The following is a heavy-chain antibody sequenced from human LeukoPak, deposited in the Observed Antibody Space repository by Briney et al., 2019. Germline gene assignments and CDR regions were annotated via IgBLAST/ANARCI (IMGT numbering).Heavy chain of an antibody. D-gene: IGHD7-27*01. CDR3: LRGLGDS. CDR1: GFTFSTYS. J-gene: IGHJ4*02. V-gene: IGHV3-20*04. CDR2: INWNGGST. Sequence: GGSLRLSCAASGFTFSTYSMNWVRQAPGKGLEWVSGINWNGGSTGYADSVKGRFTISRDNAKNTLYLQMNSLRADDTAVYYCLRGLGDSWGQGTLVTVSS.